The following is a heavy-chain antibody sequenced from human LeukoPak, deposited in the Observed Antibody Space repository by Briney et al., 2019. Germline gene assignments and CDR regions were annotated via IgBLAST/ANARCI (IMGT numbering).Heavy chain of an antibody. CDR1: GYTFTSYG. J-gene: IGHJ4*02. Sequence: ASVRVSCKASGYTFTSYGISWVRQAPGQGLEWMAWISANNGETRYEQKLQGRVTMTTDASTSTAYMELRSLRSDDTAVYYCARVPPSAHQLLSSDYWGQGTLVTVSS. V-gene: IGHV1-18*01. D-gene: IGHD2-2*01. CDR2: ISANNGET. CDR3: ARVPPSAHQLLSSDY.